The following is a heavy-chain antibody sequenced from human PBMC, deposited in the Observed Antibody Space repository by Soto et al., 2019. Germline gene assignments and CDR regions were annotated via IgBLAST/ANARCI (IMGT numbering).Heavy chain of an antibody. D-gene: IGHD3-22*01. V-gene: IGHV3-30*04. CDR3: ATYYYDASGSRGQLDY. CDR2: ISDHGKNK. J-gene: IGHJ4*02. Sequence: VQLVESGGGVVQPGRSLRLSCAASGFTFSDYAMQWVRQAPGKGLEWVTTISDHGKNKYYADSVKGRFTISRDNSVDTLYLQMKNLRADDTAVYYCATYYYDASGSRGQLDYWGQGTLVTVSS. CDR1: GFTFSDYA.